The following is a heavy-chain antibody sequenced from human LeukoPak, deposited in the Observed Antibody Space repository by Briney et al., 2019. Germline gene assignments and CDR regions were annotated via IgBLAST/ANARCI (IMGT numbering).Heavy chain of an antibody. Sequence: GMSLSLSCAASGFIFSSYAMHWVRQAPGKGLEWVALISYDGSNKYYADSVKGRFTISRDNSKNTLYLQMNSLSAEDTTVYYCARGSANYYDSSGYYYLSLDYWGQGTLVTVSS. V-gene: IGHV3-30*04. CDR3: ARGSANYYDSSGYYYLSLDY. CDR2: ISYDGSNK. J-gene: IGHJ4*02. CDR1: GFIFSSYA. D-gene: IGHD3-22*01.